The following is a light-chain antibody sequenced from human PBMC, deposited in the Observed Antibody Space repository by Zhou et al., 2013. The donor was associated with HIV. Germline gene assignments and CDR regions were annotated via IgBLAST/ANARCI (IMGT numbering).Light chain of an antibody. CDR1: QDIRNE. V-gene: IGKV1-6*01. J-gene: IGKJ2*01. Sequence: AIQMTQSPSSLSASAGDRVTITCRASQDIRNELAWYQQKPGKVPKLLIYAASTLHSGVPSRFSGRGSGTDFTLTINGLQPEDFATYFCLQDNNYPRTFGQGTKLEIK. CDR3: LQDNNYPRT. CDR2: AAS.